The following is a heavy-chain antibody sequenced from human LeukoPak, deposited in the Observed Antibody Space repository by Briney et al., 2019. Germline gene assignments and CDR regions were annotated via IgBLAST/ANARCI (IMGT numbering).Heavy chain of an antibody. Sequence: GSLRLSCAASGFTFSSYSMNWVRQAPGKGLEWVSSISSSSSCIYYADSVKGRFTISRDNAKNSLYLQMNSLRAEDMALYYCAKGDDYGIILIDYWGQGTLVTVSS. CDR1: GFTFSSYS. V-gene: IGHV3-21*04. CDR2: ISSSSSCI. CDR3: AKGDDYGIILIDY. D-gene: IGHD4-17*01. J-gene: IGHJ4*02.